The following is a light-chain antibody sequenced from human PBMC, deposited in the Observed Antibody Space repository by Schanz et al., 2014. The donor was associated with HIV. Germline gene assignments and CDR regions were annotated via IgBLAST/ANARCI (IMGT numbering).Light chain of an antibody. V-gene: IGLV1-40*01. J-gene: IGLJ2*01. CDR2: TDG. CDR1: NSNIGATSH. Sequence: QSVLTQPPSVSGAPGQGVTISCTGSNSNIGATSHVHWYQQLPGTAPKFLISTDGGRPSGVPDRFSVSKSGNTASLTVSGLQAEDEGDYYCSSYAGSNNVIFGGGTKLTVL. CDR3: SSYAGSNNVI.